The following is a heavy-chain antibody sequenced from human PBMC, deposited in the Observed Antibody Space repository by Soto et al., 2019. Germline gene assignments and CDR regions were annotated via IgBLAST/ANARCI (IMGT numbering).Heavy chain of an antibody. V-gene: IGHV3-33*01. CDR3: ARDLVYYYDSSGSPDY. D-gene: IGHD3-22*01. CDR1: GFTFSSYG. Sequence: GGSLRLSCAASGFTFSSYGMHWVRQAPGKGLEWVAVIWYDGSNKYYADSVKGRFTISRDNSKNTLYLQMNSLRAEDTAVYYCARDLVYYYDSSGSPDYWGQGTLVTVSS. CDR2: IWYDGSNK. J-gene: IGHJ4*02.